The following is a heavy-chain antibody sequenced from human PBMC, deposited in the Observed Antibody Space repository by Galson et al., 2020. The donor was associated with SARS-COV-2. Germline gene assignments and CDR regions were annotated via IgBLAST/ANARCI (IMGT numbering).Heavy chain of an antibody. CDR1: GFTFSDYY. CDR2: ISSSGSTI. J-gene: IGHJ6*02. V-gene: IGHV3-11*01. Sequence: GESLKISCAASGFTFSDYYMSWIRQAPGKGLEWVSYISSSGSTIYYADSVKGRFTISRDNAKNSLYLQMNSLRAEDTAVYYCARGGYCSSTSCNYHSAAKLKPYYYYGMDVWGQGTTVTVSS. D-gene: IGHD2-2*01. CDR3: ARGGYCSSTSCNYHSAAKLKPYYYYGMDV.